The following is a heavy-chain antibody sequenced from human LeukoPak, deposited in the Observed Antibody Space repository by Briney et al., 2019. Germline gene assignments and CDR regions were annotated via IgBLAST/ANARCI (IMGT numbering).Heavy chain of an antibody. CDR1: GGTFSSYA. J-gene: IGHJ6*03. Sequence: SVKVSCKASGGTFSSYAISWVRQAPGQGLEWMGRIIPIFGTANYAQKFQGRVTITADKSTSTAYMELSSLRSEDTAVYYCARTYGSGSYDYYYYMDVWGKGTTVTISS. CDR2: IIPIFGTA. V-gene: IGHV1-69*06. D-gene: IGHD3-10*01. CDR3: ARTYGSGSYDYYYYMDV.